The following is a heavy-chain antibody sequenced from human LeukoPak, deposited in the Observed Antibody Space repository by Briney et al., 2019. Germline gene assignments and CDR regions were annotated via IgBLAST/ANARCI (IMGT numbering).Heavy chain of an antibody. Sequence: PSETLSLTCAVSGGSVSSGGYSWSWIRQPPGRDLEWIGYIYDSGSTYYNSSLKSRVTISVERSKNQFSLKLSSVTAADTAVYYCARRNGPFDYWGQGTLVTVSS. D-gene: IGHD1-1*01. CDR1: GGSVSSGGYS. CDR2: IYDSGST. CDR3: ARRNGPFDY. V-gene: IGHV4-30-2*01. J-gene: IGHJ4*02.